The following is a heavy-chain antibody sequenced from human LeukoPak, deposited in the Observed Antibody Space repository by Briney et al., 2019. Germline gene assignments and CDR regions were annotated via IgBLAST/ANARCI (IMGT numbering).Heavy chain of an antibody. CDR2: IYSGGST. CDR3: ARDAGSAYDY. J-gene: IGHJ4*02. Sequence: GGSLRLSCAASGFTVSRNYMSWVRQAPGKGLEWVSVIYSGGSTYYADSVKGRFTISRDNSKNTLYLQINGLRAEDTAVYYCARDAGSAYDYWGQGTLVTVSS. V-gene: IGHV3-53*01. CDR1: GFTVSRNY. D-gene: IGHD6-25*01.